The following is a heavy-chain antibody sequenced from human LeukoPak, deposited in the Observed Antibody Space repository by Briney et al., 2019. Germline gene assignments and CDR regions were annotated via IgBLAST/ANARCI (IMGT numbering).Heavy chain of an antibody. CDR2: IYSGGRT. J-gene: IGHJ4*02. D-gene: IGHD3-22*01. CDR1: GFTASSND. V-gene: IGHV3-53*01. CDR3: AIYDSSGYYNY. Sequence: GGSLRLSCAASGFTASSNDMSWVRQAPGKGLEWVSVIYSGGRTFYADSVKGRFTISRDNSKYTLYLQMNSLRAEDTAVYYCAIYDSSGYYNYWGQGTLVTVSS.